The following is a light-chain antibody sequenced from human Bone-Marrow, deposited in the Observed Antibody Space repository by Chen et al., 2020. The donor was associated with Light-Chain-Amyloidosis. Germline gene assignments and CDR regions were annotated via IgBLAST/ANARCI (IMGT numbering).Light chain of an antibody. J-gene: IGLJ2*01. CDR3: SSFTITNTWI. V-gene: IGLV2-14*01. CDR1: SSDVGGYNY. CDR2: EVT. Sequence: QSALTQPASVSGSPGQSLTIPCTGTSSDVGGYNYVSWYQQHPGKAPKLMIYEVTNRPSGISIRFSGSKSGNTASLTISGLQAEDEADYYCSSFTITNTWIFGGGTKLTVL.